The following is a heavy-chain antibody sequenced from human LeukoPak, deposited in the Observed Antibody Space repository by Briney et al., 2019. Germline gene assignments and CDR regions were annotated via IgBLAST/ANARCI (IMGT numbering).Heavy chain of an antibody. CDR2: ISSNGGST. Sequence: PGRSLRLSCAASGFTFSSYAMHWVRQAPGKGLEYVSAISSNGGSTYYANSVKGRFTISRDNSKNTLYLQMGSLRAEDMAVYYCARVLDSLEGYYFDYWGQGTLVTVSS. CDR3: ARVLDSLEGYYFDY. V-gene: IGHV3-64*01. J-gene: IGHJ4*02. D-gene: IGHD3-3*01. CDR1: GFTFSSYA.